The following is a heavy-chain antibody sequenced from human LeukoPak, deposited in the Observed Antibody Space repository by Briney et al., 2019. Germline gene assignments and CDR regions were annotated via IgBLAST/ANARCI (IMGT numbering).Heavy chain of an antibody. V-gene: IGHV3-15*05. CDR3: TTDFSHFDFSSGYYSY. CDR1: GLTFPRPW. J-gene: IGHJ4*02. CDR2: IKRNFDGGTT. D-gene: IGHD3-3*01. Sequence: GGSLRLSCAASGLTFPRPWMAWVGQAQGKGREGVGRIKRNFDGGTTDFAAPVKGRFSISRDDLARTLYLQMNNLKADDTGVYYCTTDFSHFDFSSGYYSYWGQGSLVTVSS.